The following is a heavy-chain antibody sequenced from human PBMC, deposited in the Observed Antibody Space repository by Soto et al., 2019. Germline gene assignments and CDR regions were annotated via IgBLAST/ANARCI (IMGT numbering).Heavy chain of an antibody. CDR1: GFTFSDHY. D-gene: IGHD3-10*02. CDR2: TRNKAKSYTT. J-gene: IGHJ4*02. CDR3: VAYVYGRVDS. Sequence: EVQLVESGGGLVQPGGSLRLSCAASGFTFSDHYMDWVRQAPGKGLEWVGRTRNKAKSYTTDHAASVKGRFTISREDSRHAVYLQMNPLKPDDPAVYSCVAYVYGRVDSCGQGTLVTVSS. V-gene: IGHV3-72*01.